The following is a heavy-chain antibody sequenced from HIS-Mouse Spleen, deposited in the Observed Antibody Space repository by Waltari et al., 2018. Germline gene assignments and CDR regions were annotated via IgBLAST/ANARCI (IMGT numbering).Heavy chain of an antibody. Sequence: QVQLVQSGAEVKKPGASVKVSCQASGYTFTSYDTTWVRQATGKGLEWMGWMNPNSGNTGYAQKFQGRVTMTRNTSISTAYMELSSLRSEDTAVYYCARGHDYSNYFDYWGQGTLVTVSS. J-gene: IGHJ4*02. V-gene: IGHV1-8*01. CDR3: ARGHDYSNYFDY. CDR2: MNPNSGNT. D-gene: IGHD4-4*01. CDR1: GYTFTSYD.